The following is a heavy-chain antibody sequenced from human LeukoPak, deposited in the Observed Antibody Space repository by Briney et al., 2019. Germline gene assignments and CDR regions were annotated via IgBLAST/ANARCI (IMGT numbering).Heavy chain of an antibody. CDR3: ARDARLVRYDGAFDI. D-gene: IGHD6-19*01. J-gene: IGHJ3*02. CDR1: GGTFSSYA. V-gene: IGHV1-69*05. CDR2: IIPIFGTA. Sequence: SVKVSCKASGGTFSSYAISWVRQAPGQGLEWMGGIIPIFGTANYAQKFQGRVTITTDESTSTAYMELSSLRSDDTAVYYCARDARLVRYDGAFDIWGQGTMVTVSS.